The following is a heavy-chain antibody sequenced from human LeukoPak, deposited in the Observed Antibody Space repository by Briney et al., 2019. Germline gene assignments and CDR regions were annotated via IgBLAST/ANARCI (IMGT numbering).Heavy chain of an antibody. J-gene: IGHJ5*02. CDR2: IGGSGVAT. Sequence: GGSLRLSRAASGFTFNIYGMNWVRQAPGKGLEWVAYIGGSGVATYYTDFVRGRFTISRDNARNSLYLQMNSLRDEDTAIYYCARGGQSADNWFDPWGQGILVTVSS. D-gene: IGHD3-3*01. CDR3: ARGGQSADNWFDP. V-gene: IGHV3-48*02. CDR1: GFTFNIYG.